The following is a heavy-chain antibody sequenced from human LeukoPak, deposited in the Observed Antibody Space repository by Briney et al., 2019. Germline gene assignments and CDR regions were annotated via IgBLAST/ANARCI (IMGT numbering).Heavy chain of an antibody. CDR1: GYTFTSYD. V-gene: IGHV1-69*13. Sequence: SVKVSCKASGYTFTSYDINWVRQAPGQGLEWMGGIIPIFGTANYAQKFQGRVTITADESTSTAYMELSSLRSEDTAVYYCANTGRGDYYGMDVWGQGTTVTVSS. D-gene: IGHD5-18*01. J-gene: IGHJ6*02. CDR2: IIPIFGTA. CDR3: ANTGRGDYYGMDV.